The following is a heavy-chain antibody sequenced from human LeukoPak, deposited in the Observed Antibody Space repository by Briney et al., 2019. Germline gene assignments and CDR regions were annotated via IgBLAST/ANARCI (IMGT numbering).Heavy chain of an antibody. CDR2: ISSSSSYI. V-gene: IGHV3-21*01. Sequence: GGPLRLSCAASGFTFSSYSMNWVRQAPGKGLEWVSSISSSSSYIYYADSVKGRFTISRDNAKNSLYLQMNSLRAEDTAVYYCARSWEGEMATMDYWGQGTLVTVSS. D-gene: IGHD5-24*01. J-gene: IGHJ4*02. CDR3: ARSWEGEMATMDY. CDR1: GFTFSSYS.